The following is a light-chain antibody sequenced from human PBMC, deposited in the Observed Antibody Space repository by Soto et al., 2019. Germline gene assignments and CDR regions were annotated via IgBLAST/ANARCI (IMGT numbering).Light chain of an antibody. Sequence: QSVLTQPASVSGSPGQSITISCTGTSSDVGGYNYVSWYQQHPGKAPKLMIYEVSNRPSGVSNRFSGSKSGNTASLTISGLQAEDEAAYYCSSHTRSGPYVFRNATTVTV. V-gene: IGLV2-14*01. CDR1: SSDVGGYNY. J-gene: IGLJ1*01. CDR3: SSHTRSGPYV. CDR2: EVS.